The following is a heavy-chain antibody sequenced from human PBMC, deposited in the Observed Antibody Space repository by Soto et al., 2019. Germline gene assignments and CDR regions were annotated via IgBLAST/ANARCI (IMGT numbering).Heavy chain of an antibody. Sequence: GEALEISCKGSGYSFTTYWIGWVRQMPGKGLEFMGVIYPGDSETRLSPSFQGQVTISADKSISAAYLQWSSLKASDTAMYYCARRYCSSTSCYYFDYWGQGTLVTVSS. J-gene: IGHJ4*02. CDR3: ARRYCSSTSCYYFDY. CDR1: GYSFTTYW. CDR2: IYPGDSET. V-gene: IGHV5-51*01. D-gene: IGHD2-2*01.